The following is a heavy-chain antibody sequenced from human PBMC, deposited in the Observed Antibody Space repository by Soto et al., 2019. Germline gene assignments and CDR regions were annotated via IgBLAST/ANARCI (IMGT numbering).Heavy chain of an antibody. CDR2: ISSSTTYI. CDR3: ARAGGDRYSGGPSLSYYYGCDV. CDR1: GFTFSPYS. V-gene: IGHV3-21*01. Sequence: EVQLVESGGGLVKPGGSLRLSCAASGFTFSPYSMNWVRQAPGKGLEWVSSISSSTTYIYYADSLKGRFTISRENVKDSLYLQMNSVRAEDTAVYYCARAGGDRYSGGPSLSYYYGCDVWGPGTTVTVS. J-gene: IGHJ6*01. D-gene: IGHD1-26*01.